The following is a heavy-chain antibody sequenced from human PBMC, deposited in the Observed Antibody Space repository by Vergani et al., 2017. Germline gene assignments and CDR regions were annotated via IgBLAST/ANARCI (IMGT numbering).Heavy chain of an antibody. Sequence: QVELVESGGGVVQPGGSLRLSCAASGFTFSDFAMHWLRQAPGKGPEWVALISYDGNGKYYGDSLKGQFTISRDNSKNTLFLQMSNLQIDDTAVYYCAKGGFFTSASCQDAFDVWGRGTQVIVSS. J-gene: IGHJ3*01. CDR2: ISYDGNGK. V-gene: IGHV3-30*18. CDR1: GFTFSDFA. CDR3: AKGGFFTSASCQDAFDV. D-gene: IGHD2-2*01.